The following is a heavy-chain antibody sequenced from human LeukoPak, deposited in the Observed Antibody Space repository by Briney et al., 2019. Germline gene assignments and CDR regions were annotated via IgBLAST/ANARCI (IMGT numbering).Heavy chain of an antibody. D-gene: IGHD2-21*02. J-gene: IGHJ4*02. CDR2: LYSGGSL. CDR1: GFSVSSNY. Sequence: GGSLRLSCVASGFSVSSNYMHWVRQAPGKGLEWVSGLYSGGSLFYADSVKGRFAISRDNSKNTLYLQMNSLRAEDTAVYYCAKDRCSGGDCYRFDSWGQGTLVTVSS. V-gene: IGHV3-53*01. CDR3: AKDRCSGGDCYRFDS.